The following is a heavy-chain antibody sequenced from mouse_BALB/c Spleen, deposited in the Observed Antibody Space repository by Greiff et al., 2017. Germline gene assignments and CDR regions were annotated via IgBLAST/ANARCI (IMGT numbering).Heavy chain of an antibody. J-gene: IGHJ2*01. CDR1: GFTFSSYT. CDR2: ISSGGGNT. D-gene: IGHD1-1*01. Sequence: EVMLVESGGGLVKPGGSLKLSCAASGFTFSSYTMSWVRQTPEKRLEWVATISSGGGNTYYPDSVKGRFTISRDNAKNNLYLQMSSLRSEDTALYYCARDYYGSSYFDYWGQGTTLKVSS. CDR3: ARDYYGSSYFDY. V-gene: IGHV5-9*03.